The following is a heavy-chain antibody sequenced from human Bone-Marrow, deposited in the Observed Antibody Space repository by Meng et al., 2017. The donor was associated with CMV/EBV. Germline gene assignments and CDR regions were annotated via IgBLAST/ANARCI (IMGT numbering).Heavy chain of an antibody. CDR3: ARETYCSSTSCYIRSPYTIYYYGMDV. D-gene: IGHD2-2*02. J-gene: IGHJ6*02. Sequence: GESLKISCAASGFTFSSYAMYWVRQAPGKGLEWVAVISYDGSNKYYADSGKGRFTSSRDNSKNTLYLQMNSLRAEDTAVYYCARETYCSSTSCYIRSPYTIYYYGMDVWGQGTTVTVSS. V-gene: IGHV3-30-3*01. CDR2: ISYDGSNK. CDR1: GFTFSSYA.